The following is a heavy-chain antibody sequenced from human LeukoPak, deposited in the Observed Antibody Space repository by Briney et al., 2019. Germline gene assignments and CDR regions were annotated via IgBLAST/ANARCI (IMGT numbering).Heavy chain of an antibody. J-gene: IGHJ4*02. CDR3: AREEDFDY. CDR2: ISSTSIYI. V-gene: IGHV3-21*06. CDR1: GFTCSSYN. Sequence: PGGSLRLSCAASGFTCSSYNMNWVRQAPGKGLEWVSSISSTSIYIYYADSVKGRFTISRHNAKNSLYLQMNSLRAEDTAVYYCAREEDFDYWGQGTLVTVSS.